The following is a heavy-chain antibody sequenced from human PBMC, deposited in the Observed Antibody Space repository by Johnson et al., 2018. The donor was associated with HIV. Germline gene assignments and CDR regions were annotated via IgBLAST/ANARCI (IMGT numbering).Heavy chain of an antibody. CDR2: ISGSGGST. Sequence: VQLVESGGGLVQPGGSLRLSCAASGFTFSSYDMHWIRQAPGKGLEWVSSISGSGGSTHYADSVKGRFTISRDNAKNSLYLQMNSLRAEDTALYYCARLRGYSGYDSFDIWGQGTMVTVSS. CDR3: ARLRGYSGYDSFDI. V-gene: IGHV3-23*04. J-gene: IGHJ3*02. CDR1: GFTFSSYD. D-gene: IGHD5-12*01.